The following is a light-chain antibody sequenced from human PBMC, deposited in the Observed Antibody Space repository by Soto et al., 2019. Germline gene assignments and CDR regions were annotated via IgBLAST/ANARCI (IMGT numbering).Light chain of an antibody. J-gene: IGLJ1*01. CDR1: SSDVLTYNL. CDR2: EGT. CDR3: YSFAGSTTFSYV. V-gene: IGLV2-23*03. Sequence: QSVLTQPASVSGSPGQSISISCTGTSSDVLTYNLVSWYQQHPGKAPTVLIYEGTKRPSGVSNRSSGSKSGNTASLTISGLQTEDEADYYCYSFAGSTTFSYVFGPGTKVTVL.